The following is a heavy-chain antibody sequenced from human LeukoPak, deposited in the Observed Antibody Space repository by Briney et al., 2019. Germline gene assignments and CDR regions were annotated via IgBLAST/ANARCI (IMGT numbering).Heavy chain of an antibody. V-gene: IGHV4-59*13. Sequence: SETPSLTCTVSGGCISNYYWSWIRQTPAEGLEGIGDIHNSGSTKYTHSLQSPVSISADTSTNPFYLKVNSVTAADTAVYYCARGGGWGHWNDEVDYWGQGTLVTVSS. D-gene: IGHD1-1*01. J-gene: IGHJ4*02. CDR2: IHNSGST. CDR1: GGCISNYY. CDR3: ARGGGWGHWNDEVDY.